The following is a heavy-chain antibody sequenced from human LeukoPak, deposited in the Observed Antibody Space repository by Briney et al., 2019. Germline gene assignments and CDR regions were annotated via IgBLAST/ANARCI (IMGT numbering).Heavy chain of an antibody. CDR1: GFTFSSYG. CDR3: AKDGVGELLSQFDYYYMDV. D-gene: IGHD1-26*01. V-gene: IGHV3-30*18. J-gene: IGHJ6*03. CDR2: ISYDGSNK. Sequence: PGGSLRLSCAASGFTFSSYGMHWVRQAPGKGLEWVAVISYDGSNKYYADSVKGRFTISRDNSKNTLYLQMNSLRAEDTAVYYCAKDGVGELLSQFDYYYMDVWGKGTTVTVSS.